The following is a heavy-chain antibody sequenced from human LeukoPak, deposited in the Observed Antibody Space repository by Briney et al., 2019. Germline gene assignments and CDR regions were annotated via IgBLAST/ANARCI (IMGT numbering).Heavy chain of an antibody. V-gene: IGHV3-48*03. CDR2: ISSSGSTI. Sequence: GGSLRLSCAAPGFTFSSYEMNWVRQAPGKGLEWVSYISSSGSTIYYADSVKGRFTISRDNAKNSLYLQMNSLRAEDTAVYYCARDKRHGYNYLYYFDYWGQGTLVTVSS. J-gene: IGHJ4*02. CDR3: ARDKRHGYNYLYYFDY. D-gene: IGHD5-24*01. CDR1: GFTFSSYE.